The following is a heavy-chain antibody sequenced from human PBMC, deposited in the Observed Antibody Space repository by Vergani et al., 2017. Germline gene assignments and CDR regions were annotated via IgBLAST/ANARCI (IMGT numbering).Heavy chain of an antibody. D-gene: IGHD4-23*01. V-gene: IGHV4-61*02. J-gene: IGHJ3*01. CDR3: ARRSGVYYNGGNVHPLRTAFDV. CDR1: GGSISAGYYF. Sequence: QVQLQASGPGRVKPSQTLSLTCTMSGGSISAGYYFWSWIRQPAGKGLEWLGHISASGNASHSPSLKTRVSMSVDKSKNQFSLTVTSVTAADTAIYFCARRSGVYYNGGNVHPLRTAFDVWGHGTVVTVSS. CDR2: ISASGNA.